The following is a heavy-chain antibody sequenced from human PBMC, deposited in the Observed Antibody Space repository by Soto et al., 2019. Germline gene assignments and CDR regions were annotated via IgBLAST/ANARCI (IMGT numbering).Heavy chain of an antibody. J-gene: IGHJ6*04. CDR3: ARAHANLIAARLNYYYGMDL. CDR1: GGTFSSYA. D-gene: IGHD6-6*01. CDR2: IIPIFGTA. Sequence: SVKVSCKASGGTFSSYAMSWVRQAPGQGLEWMGGIIPIFGTANYAQKFQGRVTITADESTSTAYMELSSLRSEDTAVYYCARAHANLIAARLNYYYGMDLWGKGT. V-gene: IGHV1-69*13.